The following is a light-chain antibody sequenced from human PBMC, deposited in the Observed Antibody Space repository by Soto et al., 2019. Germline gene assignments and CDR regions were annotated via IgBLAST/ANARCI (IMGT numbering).Light chain of an antibody. CDR2: AAS. V-gene: IGKV1-9*01. Sequence: DIQLTQSPSFLSASVGDRVTITCRASQGISSYLAWYQQKPGKAPKLLIYAASTLQSGVPSRFSGSGSGTEFTLTTSSLQPEAFATYYCQQLNSYPTFGGGTKVEIK. CDR1: QGISSY. CDR3: QQLNSYPT. J-gene: IGKJ4*01.